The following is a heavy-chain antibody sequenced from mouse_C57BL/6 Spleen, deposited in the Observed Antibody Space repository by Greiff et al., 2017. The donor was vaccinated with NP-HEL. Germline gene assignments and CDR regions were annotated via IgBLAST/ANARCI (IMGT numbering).Heavy chain of an antibody. V-gene: IGHV1-81*01. J-gene: IGHJ1*03. CDR2: IYPRSGNT. D-gene: IGHD2-4*01. CDR3: ARSPYDYDVGWYFDV. CDR1: GYTFTSYG. Sequence: QVQLQQSGAELARPGASVKLSCKASGYTFTSYGISWVKQRTGQGLEWIGEIYPRSGNTYYNEKFKGKATLTADKSSNTAYLQLSSLTSEDTAIYYCARSPYDYDVGWYFDVWGTGTTVTVSS.